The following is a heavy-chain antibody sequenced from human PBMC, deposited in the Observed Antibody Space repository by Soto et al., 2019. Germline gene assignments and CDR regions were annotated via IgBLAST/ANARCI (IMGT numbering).Heavy chain of an antibody. D-gene: IGHD4-17*01. V-gene: IGHV3-33*01. CDR3: ARAPTTVVTPYYYGMDV. Sequence: QVQLVESGGGVVQPGRSLRLSCAASGFTFSSYGMHWVRQAPGKGLEWVAVIWYDGSNKYYADSVKGRFTISRDNSKNXXYLQMNSVRAEDTAVDYCARAPTTVVTPYYYGMDVWGQGTTVTVSS. J-gene: IGHJ6*02. CDR1: GFTFSSYG. CDR2: IWYDGSNK.